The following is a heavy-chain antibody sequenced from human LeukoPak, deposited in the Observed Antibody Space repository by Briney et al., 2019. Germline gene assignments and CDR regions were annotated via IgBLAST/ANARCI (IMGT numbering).Heavy chain of an antibody. V-gene: IGHV1-69*13. J-gene: IGHJ4*02. CDR3: ARGYDSSGYFDY. D-gene: IGHD3-22*01. CDR1: GDTFSSYA. Sequence: SVKVSCKASGDTFSSYAISWVRQAPGQGLEWMGGIIPIFGTANYAQKFQGRVTITADESTSTAYMELSSLRSEDTAVYYCARGYDSSGYFDYWGQGTLVTVSS. CDR2: IIPIFGTA.